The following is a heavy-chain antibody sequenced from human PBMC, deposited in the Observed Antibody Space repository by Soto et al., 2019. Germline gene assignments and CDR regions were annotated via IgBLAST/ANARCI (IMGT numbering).Heavy chain of an antibody. CDR2: ISNRGDT. J-gene: IGHJ3*02. CDR3: AREPRYCRGGSCSITGDAYDI. D-gene: IGHD2-15*01. CDR1: GFIVSDTY. V-gene: IGHV3-66*01. Sequence: ESGGGLVQPGGSLRLSCTASGFIVSDTYVNWVRQAPGKGLEWVSVISNRGDTHYADSVRGRFSLSRDISDNTLHLQMNNLRVEDTVVYYCAREPRYCRGGSCSITGDAYDIWGQGTMVTVSS.